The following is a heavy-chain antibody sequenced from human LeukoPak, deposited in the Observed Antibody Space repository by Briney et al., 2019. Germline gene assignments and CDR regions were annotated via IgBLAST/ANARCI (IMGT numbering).Heavy chain of an antibody. CDR3: ARGYYDSSGYYYHVRRFDH. D-gene: IGHD3-22*01. J-gene: IGHJ5*02. V-gene: IGHV1-2*02. CDR1: GYTFTGYY. Sequence: ASVKVSCKASGYTFTGYYMHWVRQAPGQGLEWMGWINPNSGGTNYAQKFQGRVTMTRDTSISTAYMELSRLRSDDTAVYYCARGYYDSSGYYYHVRRFDHWGQGTLVTVSS. CDR2: INPNSGGT.